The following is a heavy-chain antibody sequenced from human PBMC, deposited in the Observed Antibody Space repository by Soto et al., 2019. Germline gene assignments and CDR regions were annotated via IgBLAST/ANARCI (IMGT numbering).Heavy chain of an antibody. CDR3: AKDPATYDSSGYYFPY. J-gene: IGHJ4*02. V-gene: IGHV3-30*18. CDR1: GFTFSSYG. Sequence: GESLKISCSASGFTFSSYGMHWVRQAPGKGLEWVALISYDGSNKYYTDSVKGRFTISRDNSKNTLYLQMNSLIAEDTAVYYCAKDPATYDSSGYYFPYWGQGTLVTVSS. CDR2: ISYDGSNK. D-gene: IGHD3-22*01.